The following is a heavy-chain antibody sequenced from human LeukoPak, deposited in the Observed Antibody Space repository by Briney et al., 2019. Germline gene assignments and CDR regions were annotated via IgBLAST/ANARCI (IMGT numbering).Heavy chain of an antibody. CDR2: IYSGGET. D-gene: IGHD6-13*01. CDR3: TRDPPAVAINTYA. Sequence: SGGSLRLSCAVSGVSVSSNFMIWVRQAPGKGLGWVSLIYSGGETSYADSVKGRFGISRDNSKNTLYLQMNSLRVEDTAVYYCTRDPPAVAINTYAWGQGTLVTVSS. V-gene: IGHV3-66*01. J-gene: IGHJ5*02. CDR1: GVSVSSNF.